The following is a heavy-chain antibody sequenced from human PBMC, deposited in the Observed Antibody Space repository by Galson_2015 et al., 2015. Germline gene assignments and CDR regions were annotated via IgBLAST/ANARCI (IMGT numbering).Heavy chain of an antibody. Sequence: SLRLSCAASGFTFTKYGMTWVRQAPGKGLEWVSVISGDTRTIYYADSVKGRFTTSRDNSKNTVYLQMNSLRAEDTAVYYCAKDSTSREAPDWSQGTLVTVS. J-gene: IGHJ4*02. D-gene: IGHD6-13*01. CDR1: GFTFTKYG. V-gene: IGHV3-23*01. CDR3: AKDSTSREAPD. CDR2: ISGDTRTI.